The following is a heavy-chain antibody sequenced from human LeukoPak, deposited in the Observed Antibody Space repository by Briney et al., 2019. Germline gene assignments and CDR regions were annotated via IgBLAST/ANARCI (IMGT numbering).Heavy chain of an antibody. CDR1: GFTFSSYE. CDR2: ISSGGSTI. D-gene: IGHD2-15*01. V-gene: IGHV3-48*03. J-gene: IGHJ4*02. Sequence: PGGSPRLSCAASGFTFSSYEMNWVRQAPGKGLEWVSYISSGGSTIYYADSVKGRFTISRDNAKSSLYLQMNSLRVEDTAVYYCARRKADDYWGQGTLVTVSS. CDR3: ARRKADDY.